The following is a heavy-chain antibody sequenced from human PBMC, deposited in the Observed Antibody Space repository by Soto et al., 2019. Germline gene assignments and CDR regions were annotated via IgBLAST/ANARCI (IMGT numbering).Heavy chain of an antibody. CDR1: GFTFSSYA. CDR3: GRCTSTSCHLGSDY. V-gene: IGHV3-30-3*01. D-gene: IGHD2-2*01. J-gene: IGHJ4*02. CDR2: ISHDGINK. Sequence: PGGSLRLSCAASGFTFSSYAMNWVRQASGKGLEWVALISHDGINKYYADSVRGRFTISRDSSTNTLYLQMNSLRAADTAVYYCGRCTSTSCHLGSDYWGQGTLVTVSS.